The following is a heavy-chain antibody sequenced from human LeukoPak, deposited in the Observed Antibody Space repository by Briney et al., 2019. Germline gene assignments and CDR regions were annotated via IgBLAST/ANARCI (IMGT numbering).Heavy chain of an antibody. V-gene: IGHV3-30-3*01. CDR3: ARDRRSSPVGPIFDY. Sequence: PGRSLRLSCAASGFTFSSYAMHWVRQAPGKGLEWVAVISYDGSNKYYADSVKGRFTISRDNSKNTLYLQMNSLRAEDTAVYYCARDRRSSPVGPIFDYWGQGTLVTVSS. D-gene: IGHD6-13*01. J-gene: IGHJ4*02. CDR1: GFTFSSYA. CDR2: ISYDGSNK.